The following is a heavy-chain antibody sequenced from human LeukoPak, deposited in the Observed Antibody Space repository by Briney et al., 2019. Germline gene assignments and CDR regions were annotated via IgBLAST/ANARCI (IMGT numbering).Heavy chain of an antibody. V-gene: IGHV4-59*01. Sequence: PSETLSLTRTVSGGSINGYYWSLIRQPPGKGLEWIGYIYYSGSTNYNPSLKSRVTISIDTSKNQFSLKLTSVTAADTAVYYCARGEALYSNYGFDYWGQGTLVTVSS. CDR3: ARGEALYSNYGFDY. J-gene: IGHJ4*02. CDR2: IYYSGST. CDR1: GGSINGYY. D-gene: IGHD4-11*01.